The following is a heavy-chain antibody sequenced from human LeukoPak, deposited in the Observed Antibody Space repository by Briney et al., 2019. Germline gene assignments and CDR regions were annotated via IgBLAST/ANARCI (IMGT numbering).Heavy chain of an antibody. Sequence: GGSLRLSCAASGFTFSSYAMSWVRQAPGKGLEWVSAISSSGANTYYADSVKGRFTISRDNSKNTLFLQMNSLRAEDTAIYYCANLGGLAVVVPGENYWGQGTLVTVSS. V-gene: IGHV3-23*01. CDR1: GFTFSSYA. J-gene: IGHJ4*02. CDR2: ISSSGANT. D-gene: IGHD2-2*01. CDR3: ANLGGLAVVVPGENY.